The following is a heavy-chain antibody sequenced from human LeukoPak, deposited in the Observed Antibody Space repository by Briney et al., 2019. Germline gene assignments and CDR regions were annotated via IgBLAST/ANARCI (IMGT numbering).Heavy chain of an antibody. Sequence: SETLSLTCTVSGGSISSYYWSWIRQPPGKGLEWIGYIYYSGSTNYNPSLKSRVTISVDTSKNQFSLKLSSVTAADTAVYYCARHPDYGDYAYAFDIWGQGTMVTVSS. CDR1: GGSISSYY. V-gene: IGHV4-59*08. CDR3: ARHPDYGDYAYAFDI. D-gene: IGHD4-17*01. J-gene: IGHJ3*02. CDR2: IYYSGST.